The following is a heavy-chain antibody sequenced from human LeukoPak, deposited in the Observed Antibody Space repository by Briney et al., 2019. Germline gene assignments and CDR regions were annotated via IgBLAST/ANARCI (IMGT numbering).Heavy chain of an antibody. CDR3: ARPITVTTLSAFDI. CDR2: VYYSGYT. Sequence: PSETLSLTCTVSGGSISSYYWSWMRQSPGKGLEYIGYVYYSGYTNYNPSLKSRVTMSVDASKNQFSLKLSSVTAADTAMYYCARPITVTTLSAFDIWGQGTMVTVSS. CDR1: GGSISSYY. D-gene: IGHD4-17*01. J-gene: IGHJ3*02. V-gene: IGHV4-59*08.